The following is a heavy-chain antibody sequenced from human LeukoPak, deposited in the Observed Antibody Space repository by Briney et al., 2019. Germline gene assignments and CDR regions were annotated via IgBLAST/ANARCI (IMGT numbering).Heavy chain of an antibody. Sequence: SETLSLTCTVSGGSISSGSSYWGWIRQPPGKGLEWIGSIYYSGSTYQNPSLKSRVTISVDTSKNQFSLKLSSVTAADTAVYYCARPSREGSGWYDFDYWGQGTLVTVSS. V-gene: IGHV4-39*01. D-gene: IGHD6-19*01. CDR2: IYYSGST. CDR1: GGSISSGSSY. J-gene: IGHJ4*02. CDR3: ARPSREGSGWYDFDY.